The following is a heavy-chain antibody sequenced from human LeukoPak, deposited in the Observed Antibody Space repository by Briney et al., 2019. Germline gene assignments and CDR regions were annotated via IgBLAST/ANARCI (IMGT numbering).Heavy chain of an antibody. CDR2: ISYDGSNK. J-gene: IGHJ4*02. CDR1: GFTFTNYG. Sequence: GGSLRLSCAASGFTFTNYGMHWVRQAPGKGLEWVAVISYDGSNKYYADSVKGRFTISRDNSTNTLYLQMNSLRAEDTAVYYCAKEDLAGFSFDYWGRGTLLTVSS. CDR3: AKEDLAGFSFDY. V-gene: IGHV3-30*18. D-gene: IGHD3/OR15-3a*01.